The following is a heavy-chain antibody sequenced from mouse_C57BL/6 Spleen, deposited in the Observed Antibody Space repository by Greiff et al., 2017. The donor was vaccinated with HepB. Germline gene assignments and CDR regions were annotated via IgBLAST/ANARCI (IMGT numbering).Heavy chain of an antibody. CDR2: IDPSDSYT. CDR3: ARGYYGSSNNYAMDY. CDR1: GYTFTSYW. V-gene: IGHV1-69*01. Sequence: QVQLQQPGAELVMPGASVKLSCKASGYTFTSYWMHWVKQRPGQGLEWIGEIDPSDSYTNYNQKFKGKSTLTVDKSSSTAYMQRSSLTSEDSAVYYCARGYYGSSNNYAMDYWGQGTSVTVSS. D-gene: IGHD1-1*01. J-gene: IGHJ4*01.